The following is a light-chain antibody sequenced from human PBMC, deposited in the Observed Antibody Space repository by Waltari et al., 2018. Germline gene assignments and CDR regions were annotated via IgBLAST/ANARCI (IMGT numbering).Light chain of an antibody. Sequence: DIKMTQSPYSLSASVGDRVTITCRASQSVSSFLNWYQQKPGKAPQLLIYAASTLESGVPSRFSGSGSGTDFTLAISSLQLEDFATYYCQQSYTVPITFGPGTKVDIK. CDR2: AAS. CDR3: QQSYTVPIT. J-gene: IGKJ3*01. CDR1: QSVSSF. V-gene: IGKV1-39*01.